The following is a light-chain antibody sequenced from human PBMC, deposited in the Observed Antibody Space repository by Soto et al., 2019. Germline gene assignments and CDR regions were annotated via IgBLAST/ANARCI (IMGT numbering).Light chain of an antibody. J-gene: IGKJ4*01. Sequence: IVMTQSRATLSVNQGGRATLSCRPSQSVSSNLAWYQQNPGHAPRLLIYGLSTRATGIPARFSDSGSGTEFTLTISSLQSEDFAVYYCQQYNNWPPLPFGGGTKVDIK. CDR1: QSVSSN. CDR3: QQYNNWPPLP. V-gene: IGKV3-15*01. CDR2: GLS.